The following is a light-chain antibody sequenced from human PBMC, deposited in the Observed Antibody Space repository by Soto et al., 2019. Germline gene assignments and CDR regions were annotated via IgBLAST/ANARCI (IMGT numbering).Light chain of an antibody. Sequence: EIQMTQSPSTLSGSVGDRVTITCRASQTISSWLAWYQQKPGKAPKLLIYKASTLKSGVPSRFSGSGSGTEFTLTISSLQPDDFATYYCQHYNSYSEAFGQRTKADIK. CDR3: QHYNSYSEA. V-gene: IGKV1-5*03. J-gene: IGKJ1*01. CDR1: QTISSW. CDR2: KAS.